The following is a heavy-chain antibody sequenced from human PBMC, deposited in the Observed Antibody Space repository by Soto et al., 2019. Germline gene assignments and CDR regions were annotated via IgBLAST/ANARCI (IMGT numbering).Heavy chain of an antibody. CDR2: ITGTSSYI. Sequence: GGSLRLSCAASGFTFSSYTMNWVRQAPEKGLEWVSSITGTSSYIFYADSVKGRFTISRDSAKNSLYLQMSDLRAEDTAVYYCARVSGEYRDYWGQGTLVTVSS. D-gene: IGHD1-26*01. CDR1: GFTFSSYT. V-gene: IGHV3-21*01. J-gene: IGHJ4*02. CDR3: ARVSGEYRDY.